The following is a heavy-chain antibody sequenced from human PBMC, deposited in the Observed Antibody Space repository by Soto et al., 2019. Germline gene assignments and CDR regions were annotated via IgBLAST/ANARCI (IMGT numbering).Heavy chain of an antibody. CDR2: ITGTSSYI. Sequence: GGSLRLSCAASGFTFSSYTMNWVRQAPEKGLEWVSSITGTSSYIFYADSVKGRFTISRDSAKNSLYLQMSDLRAEDTAVYYCARVSGEYRDYWGQGTLVTVSS. D-gene: IGHD1-26*01. CDR1: GFTFSSYT. V-gene: IGHV3-21*01. J-gene: IGHJ4*02. CDR3: ARVSGEYRDY.